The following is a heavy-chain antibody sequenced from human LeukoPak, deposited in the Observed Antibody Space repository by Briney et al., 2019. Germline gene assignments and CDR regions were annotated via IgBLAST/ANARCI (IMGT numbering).Heavy chain of an antibody. CDR3: ARGVEPLAANTLAY. V-gene: IGHV3-53*01. Sequence: PGGSLRLSRAASGFTVITTDMTWVRQAPGKGLEWVSVLYSDGNTKYADSVQGRFTISRDNSKNTLYLEMNSLSPDDTAVYYCARGVEPLAANTLAYWGQGTLVTVSS. D-gene: IGHD1-14*01. J-gene: IGHJ4*02. CDR2: LYSDGNT. CDR1: GFTVITTD.